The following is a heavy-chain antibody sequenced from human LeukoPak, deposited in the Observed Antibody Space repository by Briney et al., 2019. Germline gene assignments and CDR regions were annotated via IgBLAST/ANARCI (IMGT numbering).Heavy chain of an antibody. D-gene: IGHD3-22*01. V-gene: IGHV3-23*01. Sequence: PGGSLRLSCAASGFTFSSYAMSWVRQAPGKGLEWVSAISGSGGGTYYADSVKGRFTISRDNSKNTLYLQMNSLRAEDTAVYYCAKDQPFYYDSSGYMAPFDYWGQGTLVTVS. J-gene: IGHJ4*02. CDR2: ISGSGGGT. CDR1: GFTFSSYA. CDR3: AKDQPFYYDSSGYMAPFDY.